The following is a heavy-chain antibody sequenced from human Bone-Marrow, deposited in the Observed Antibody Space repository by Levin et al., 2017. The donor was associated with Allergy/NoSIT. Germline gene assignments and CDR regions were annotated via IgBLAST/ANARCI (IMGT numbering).Heavy chain of an antibody. CDR2: ISYGGDNK. D-gene: IGHD1-14*01. CDR1: GFDFFRFG. CDR3: AKGPEDGTFDR. V-gene: IGHV3-30*18. J-gene: IGHJ4*02. Sequence: GGSLRLSCVASGFDFFRFGMHWVRQAPGMGLEWVAVISYGGDNKKYGNSVRGRFTISRDNSKNTLYLQMNSLRGDDTGIYYCAKGPEDGTFDRWGQGTLVTVSS.